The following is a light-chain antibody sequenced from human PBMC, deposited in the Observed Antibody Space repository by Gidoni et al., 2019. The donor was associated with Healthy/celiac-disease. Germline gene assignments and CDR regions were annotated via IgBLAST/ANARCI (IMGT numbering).Light chain of an antibody. V-gene: IGKV3-15*01. J-gene: IGKJ5*01. CDR1: QSVSSN. CDR2: GAS. Sequence: EIVMTQAPATLSVSPGERSTLSCRASQSVSSNLAWYQQKTVQAPRRLIYGASTRATGIPARFSGSGSGTEFTLTISSLQSEDFAVYYCLQCNNWPPITFGQXTRLKIK. CDR3: LQCNNWPPIT.